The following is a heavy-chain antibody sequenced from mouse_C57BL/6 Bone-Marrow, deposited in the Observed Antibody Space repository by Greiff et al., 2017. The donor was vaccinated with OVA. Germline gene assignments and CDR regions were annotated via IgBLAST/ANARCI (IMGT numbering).Heavy chain of an antibody. CDR1: GYTFTDYY. CDR3: AIDGKDFDY. Sequence: VQLQQSGPELVKPGASVKISCKASGYTFTDYYMNWVKQSHGKSLEWIGDINPNNGGTSYNQKFKGKATLTVDKSSSTAYIELRSLTSEDSAVYYCAIDGKDFDYWGQGTTLTVSS. V-gene: IGHV1-26*01. D-gene: IGHD1-1*01. J-gene: IGHJ2*01. CDR2: INPNNGGT.